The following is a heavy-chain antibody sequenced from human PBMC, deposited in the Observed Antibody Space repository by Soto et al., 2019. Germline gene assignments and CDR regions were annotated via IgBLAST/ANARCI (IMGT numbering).Heavy chain of an antibody. Sequence: TSETLSLTCAVSGGSISSSNWWSWVRQPPGKGLEWIGEIYHSGSTNYNPSLKSRVTISVDTSKNQFSLKLSSVTAADTAAYYCARELRFGEDYYGMDVWGQGTTVTVSS. V-gene: IGHV4-4*02. CDR1: GGSISSSNW. CDR3: ARELRFGEDYYGMDV. CDR2: IYHSGST. D-gene: IGHD3-10*01. J-gene: IGHJ6*02.